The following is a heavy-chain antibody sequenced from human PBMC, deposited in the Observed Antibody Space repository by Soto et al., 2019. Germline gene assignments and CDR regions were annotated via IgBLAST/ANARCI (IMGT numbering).Heavy chain of an antibody. CDR2: ISGNGIST. CDR3: AKVLDPDFWGPSRGWFDP. Sequence: EVQLVESGGGLVHPEGSLRLSCAASGFTFINFAMTWVRQAPGKGLEWVSAISGNGISTYYADSVKGRFTISRDNSKDTVHLQMHSRRADDTAGYYCAKVLDPDFWGPSRGWFDPWGQGVLVTVSS. CDR1: GFTFINFA. J-gene: IGHJ5*02. V-gene: IGHV3-23*04. D-gene: IGHD3-3*01.